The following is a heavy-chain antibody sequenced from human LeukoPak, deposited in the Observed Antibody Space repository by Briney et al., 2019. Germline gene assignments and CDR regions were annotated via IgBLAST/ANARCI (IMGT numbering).Heavy chain of an antibody. D-gene: IGHD4-17*01. V-gene: IGHV3-21*04. CDR1: GFSFSRYR. J-gene: IGHJ6*02. Sequence: GGSLRLSCAASGFSFSRYRMNWVRQAPGKGLEWVSSISSNGDYIYYGDSVKGRFTMSRDNAKNSLYLQMNSLRAEDTAVYYCARNAYGAQTPSDVWGQGTTVTVSS. CDR2: ISSNGDYI. CDR3: ARNAYGAQTPSDV.